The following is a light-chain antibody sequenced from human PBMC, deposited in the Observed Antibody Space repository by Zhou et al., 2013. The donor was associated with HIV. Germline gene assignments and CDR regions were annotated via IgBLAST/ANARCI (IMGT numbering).Light chain of an antibody. CDR2: DAS. J-gene: IGKJ3*01. CDR1: QSVSNN. CDR3: QQRSDWPPLFT. Sequence: ETVLTQSPGTLSLSPGERATLSCRASQSVSNNFLAWYQQKPGQAPRLLIYDASNRATGIPARFSGSGSGTDFTLTISSLEPEDFAVYYCQQRSDWPPLFTFGPGTKVDIK. V-gene: IGKV3-11*01.